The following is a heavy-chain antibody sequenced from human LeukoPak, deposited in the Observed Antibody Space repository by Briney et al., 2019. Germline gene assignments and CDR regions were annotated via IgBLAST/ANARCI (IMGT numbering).Heavy chain of an antibody. V-gene: IGHV3-30-3*01. CDR1: GFTFSSYA. D-gene: IGHD3-22*01. CDR3: AGGLGYYDSSGYGY. CDR2: ISYDGSNK. J-gene: IGHJ4*02. Sequence: GGSLRLSCAASGFTFSSYAMHLVRLAPGKGLEWVAVISYDGSNKYYADSVKGRFTISRDNSKNTLYRQMNSLRAEDTAVYYCAGGLGYYDSSGYGYWGQGTLVTVSS.